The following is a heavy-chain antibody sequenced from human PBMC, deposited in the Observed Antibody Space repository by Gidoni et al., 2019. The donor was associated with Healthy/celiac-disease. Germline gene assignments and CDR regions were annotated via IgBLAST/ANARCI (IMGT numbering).Heavy chain of an antibody. CDR1: GFTFSSYS. CDR2: ISSSSSTI. D-gene: IGHD6-13*01. Sequence: EVQLVESGGGLVQPGGSLRLSCAASGFTFSSYSMNWVRQAPGKGLEWVSYISSSSSTIYYAYSVKGRFTISRDNAKNSLYLQMNSLRDEDTAVYYCARDPNYSSSWYGSFGDPVPYYFDYWGQGTLVTVSS. V-gene: IGHV3-48*02. CDR3: ARDPNYSSSWYGSFGDPVPYYFDY. J-gene: IGHJ4*02.